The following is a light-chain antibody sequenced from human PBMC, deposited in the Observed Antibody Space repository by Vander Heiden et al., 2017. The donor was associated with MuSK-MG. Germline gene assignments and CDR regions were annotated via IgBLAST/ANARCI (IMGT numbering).Light chain of an antibody. J-gene: IGLJ2*01. Sequence: QSVLTQPPSVSGAPGQRVTISCTGSTSNLGAGFDVHWYQHLPGTAPKRLMYGNTNRPSGVPDRFSGSKSGTSASLAITGLQPEDEADYDCQSSDTSLGAVVFGGGTKLTVL. CDR3: QSSDTSLGAVV. CDR2: GNT. CDR1: TSNLGAGFD. V-gene: IGLV1-40*01.